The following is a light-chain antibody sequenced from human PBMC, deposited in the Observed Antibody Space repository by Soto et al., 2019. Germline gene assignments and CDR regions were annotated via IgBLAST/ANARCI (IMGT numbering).Light chain of an antibody. CDR3: CSYAGSSLWV. Sequence: QYALTQPRSVSGSPGQAVTISCTGTSSDVGGSNYVSWYQHHIGKAPKLEIYDVTRRPSGVLDRFSGSKSANTSSLTISGLQAEDEADYYCCSYAGSSLWVFGGGTKLTVL. CDR1: SSDVGGSNY. J-gene: IGLJ3*02. CDR2: DVT. V-gene: IGLV2-11*01.